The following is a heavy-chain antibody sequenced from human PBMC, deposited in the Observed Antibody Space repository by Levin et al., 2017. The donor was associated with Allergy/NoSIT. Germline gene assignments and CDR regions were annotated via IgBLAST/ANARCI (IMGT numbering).Heavy chain of an antibody. CDR2: ISGSGGST. V-gene: IGHV3-23*01. CDR1: GFTFSSYA. Sequence: SGGSLRLSCAASGFTFSSYAMSWVRQAPGKGLEWVSAISGSGGSTYYADSVKGRFTISRDNSKNTLYLQMNSLRAEDTAVYYCAKGPYGDYVIFDYWGQGTLVTVSS. CDR3: AKGPYGDYVIFDY. D-gene: IGHD4-17*01. J-gene: IGHJ4*02.